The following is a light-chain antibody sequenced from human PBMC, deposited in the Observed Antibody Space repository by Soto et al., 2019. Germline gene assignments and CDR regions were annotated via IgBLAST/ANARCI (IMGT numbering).Light chain of an antibody. CDR3: QQYGSSPPYT. CDR2: AAS. V-gene: IGKV3-20*01. Sequence: EIVLTQSSGTLTLSPGERATLSCRASQSVSSSYLAWYQQKPGQAPRLLIYAASSRATGIPDRFSGSGSGTDFTLTINRLEPEDFAVYYCQQYGSSPPYTFGQGTKLEIK. CDR1: QSVSSSY. J-gene: IGKJ2*01.